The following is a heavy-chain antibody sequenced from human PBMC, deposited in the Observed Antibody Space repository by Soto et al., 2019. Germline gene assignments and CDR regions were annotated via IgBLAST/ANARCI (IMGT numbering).Heavy chain of an antibody. D-gene: IGHD2-2*01. Sequence: SETLSLTCTVSGGSISSGGYYWTWIRQHPGKGLEWIGYIYYSGTTYYNPSLKSRLTISVDTSKNQFSLKLSSVTAADTAVYYCARLGGYCSSTSCYGYYGMDVWGQGTTVTVSS. CDR1: GGSISSGGYY. J-gene: IGHJ6*02. V-gene: IGHV4-31*03. CDR3: ARLGGYCSSTSCYGYYGMDV. CDR2: IYYSGTT.